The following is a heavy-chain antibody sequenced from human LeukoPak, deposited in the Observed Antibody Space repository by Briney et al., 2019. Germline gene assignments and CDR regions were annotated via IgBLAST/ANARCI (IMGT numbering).Heavy chain of an antibody. J-gene: IGHJ4*02. D-gene: IGHD2-15*01. Sequence: PGGSLTLSCAASGFTFSSYSMNWVRHAPGKGLEGVASIDRSSYIFYADSVKGRFTISRDNAKNSLYLQMNSLRAEDTAVFYCAREGGYCFGGTCRYFGYWGQGTLVTVSS. V-gene: IGHV3-21*01. CDR1: GFTFSSYS. CDR2: IDRSSYI. CDR3: AREGGYCFGGTCRYFGY.